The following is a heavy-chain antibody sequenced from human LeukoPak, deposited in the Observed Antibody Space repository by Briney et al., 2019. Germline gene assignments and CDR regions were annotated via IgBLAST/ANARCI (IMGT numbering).Heavy chain of an antibody. D-gene: IGHD1-26*01. J-gene: IGHJ4*02. Sequence: GGSLRLSCAASGFTFSSYWMSWVRQAPGKGLEWVANIKEDGSEINYVESVKGRFTISRDNAENSLYLQMKSLRAEDTAVYYCARGMGAPDYWGQGTLVTVSS. CDR2: IKEDGSEI. CDR3: ARGMGAPDY. V-gene: IGHV3-7*04. CDR1: GFTFSSYW.